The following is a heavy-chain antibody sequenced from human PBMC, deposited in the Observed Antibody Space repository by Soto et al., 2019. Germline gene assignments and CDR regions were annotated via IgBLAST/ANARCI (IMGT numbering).Heavy chain of an antibody. V-gene: IGHV1-18*01. CDR3: TREYCTSSRCYGGDY. J-gene: IGHJ4*02. CDR2: INPYNGNT. CDR1: GYTFNTYG. Sequence: GPGVKKPGASVKVSCKASGYTFNTYGISWVRQAPGQGLEWMGWINPYNGNTKYAQELQGRVTVTTDTSTSTAYMELRSLRSDDTAVYYCTREYCTSSRCYGGDYWGQGTLVTVSS. D-gene: IGHD2-2*01.